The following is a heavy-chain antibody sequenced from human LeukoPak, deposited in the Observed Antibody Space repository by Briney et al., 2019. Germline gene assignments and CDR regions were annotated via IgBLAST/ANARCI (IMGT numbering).Heavy chain of an antibody. V-gene: IGHV3-30-3*01. CDR2: ISYDGSNK. Sequence: GGSLRLSCAASGFSFWTYAMHWVRQAPGKGLEWVAVISYDGSNKFYADSVKGRFTISRDNSKNTLYLQMNSLRAEDTAVYYCASHGTAYYDFWSGYYLDYWGQGTLVTVSS. CDR1: GFSFWTYA. CDR3: ASHGTAYYDFWSGYYLDY. J-gene: IGHJ4*02. D-gene: IGHD3-3*01.